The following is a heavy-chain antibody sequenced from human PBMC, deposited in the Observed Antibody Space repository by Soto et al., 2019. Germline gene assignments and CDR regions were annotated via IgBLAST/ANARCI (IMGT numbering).Heavy chain of an antibody. D-gene: IGHD3-3*01. V-gene: IGHV1-24*01. CDR1: GYTLTDLS. Sequence: AASVKVYCKVSGYTLTDLSMQWVRQAPGKGLEWMGGFDPEDGETIYAQKFQGRVTMTEDTATDTAYMELSSLRSEDTAVYYCATHRSGRFLEWFPQGPLAYWGQGTLVTVSS. CDR3: ATHRSGRFLEWFPQGPLAY. J-gene: IGHJ1*01. CDR2: FDPEDGET.